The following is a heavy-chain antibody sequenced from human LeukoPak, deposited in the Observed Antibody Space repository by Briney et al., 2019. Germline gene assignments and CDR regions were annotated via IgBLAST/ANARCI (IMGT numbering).Heavy chain of an antibody. CDR1: GGTLSVYS. D-gene: IGHD2/OR15-2a*01. Sequence: SGPLSLTCAVYGGTLSVYSWSWIRQPPGKGLEWIGETDHGRSTNYNPSLKSRVTISIDTSKNQFSLKVSSVAAADTAVYYCARVLYHSERPGPWGPGTLVTVSS. CDR3: ARVLYHSERPGP. CDR2: TDHGRST. V-gene: IGHV4-34*01. J-gene: IGHJ5*02.